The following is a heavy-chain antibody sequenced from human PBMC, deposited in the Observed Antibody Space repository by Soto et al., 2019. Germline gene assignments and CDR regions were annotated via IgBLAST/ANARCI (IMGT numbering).Heavy chain of an antibody. D-gene: IGHD3-10*01. CDR3: ARDDHGSGRYAFFDY. CDR2: MWYGGSNE. V-gene: IGHV3-33*01. Sequence: QVRLVESGGGVVQPGRSLTVSCAASGFIFSSYGMHWVRQAPGRGLEWVAVMWYGGSNEHYADSVKGRCTIARDNSKNTLYLQMNSLRAEETAVYYCARDDHGSGRYAFFDYWGQGTLVTVSS. J-gene: IGHJ4*02. CDR1: GFIFSSYG.